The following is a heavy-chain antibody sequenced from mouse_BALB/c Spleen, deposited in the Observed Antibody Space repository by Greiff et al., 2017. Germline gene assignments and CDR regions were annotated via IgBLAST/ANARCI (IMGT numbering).Heavy chain of an antibody. CDR2: ISYSGST. V-gene: IGHV3-2*02. CDR3: ARWADYFDY. Sequence: EVQLQESGPGLVKPSQSLSLTCTVTGYSITSDYAWNWIRQFPGNKLEWMGYISYSGSTSYNPSLKSRISITRDTSKNQFFLQLNSVTTEDTATYYCARWADYFDYWGQGTTLTVSS. CDR1: GYSITSDYA. J-gene: IGHJ2*01.